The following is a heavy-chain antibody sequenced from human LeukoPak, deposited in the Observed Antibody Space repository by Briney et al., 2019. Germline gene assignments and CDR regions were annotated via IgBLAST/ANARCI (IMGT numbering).Heavy chain of an antibody. V-gene: IGHV3-7*01. CDR1: GFTFRTYW. Sequence: QTGGSLRLSCAASGFTFRTYWMSWVRQAPGKGLEWVANIKQDGSEKYCVDSVKGRFTISRDNAKNSLYLQMDSLRAEDTAVYYCARHVGTYFDPWGQGTLVTVFS. D-gene: IGHD1-14*01. CDR2: IKQDGSEK. J-gene: IGHJ5*02. CDR3: ARHVGTYFDP.